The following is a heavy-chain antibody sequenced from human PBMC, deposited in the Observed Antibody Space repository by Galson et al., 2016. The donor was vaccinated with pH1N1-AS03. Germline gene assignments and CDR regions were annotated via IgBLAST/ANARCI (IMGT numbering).Heavy chain of an antibody. D-gene: IGHD3-16*01. CDR1: GYTFTTYD. J-gene: IGHJ4*02. CDR3: ARSFLGETDD. V-gene: IGHV1-8*01. CDR2: MTPINGNT. Sequence: SVKVSCKASGYTFTTYDINWVRQAAGQGLEWMGWMTPINGNTGYAQRFQGRVTMTRNTSISTAYMELSGLQSEDTAVYYCARSFLGETDDWGQGTLVIVSS.